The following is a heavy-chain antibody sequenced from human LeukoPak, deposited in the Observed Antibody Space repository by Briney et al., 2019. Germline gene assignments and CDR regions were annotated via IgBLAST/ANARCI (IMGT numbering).Heavy chain of an antibody. CDR3: TTEDRYSTGGNCYFSAFHI. V-gene: IGHV3-15*01. J-gene: IGHJ3*02. CDR2: IKSKTDGGTT. D-gene: IGHD2-15*01. CDR1: GFTFKTAW. Sequence: VGSFRFYCPAFGFTFKTAWMSWVRLVPGKGLEWVGLIKSKTDGGTTDYAAPVKDRLSISRDDSKNTLFLQVHGLKAEDTAVYYCTTEDRYSTGGNCYFSAFHIWAQGTRFIVSS.